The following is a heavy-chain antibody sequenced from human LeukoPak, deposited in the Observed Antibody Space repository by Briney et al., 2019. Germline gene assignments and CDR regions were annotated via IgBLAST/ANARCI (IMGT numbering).Heavy chain of an antibody. V-gene: IGHV3-21*01. CDR1: GFTFISYS. J-gene: IGHJ6*03. D-gene: IGHD3-16*01. CDR2: ISSSSNYI. Sequence: GGSLRLSCAASGFTFISYSMNWARQAPGKGLEWVSSISSSSNYIYYADSVKGRFTISRDNAKNSLYLQMNSLRAEDTAVCYCAREYLGYYMDVWGKGTTVTVSS. CDR3: AREYLGYYMDV.